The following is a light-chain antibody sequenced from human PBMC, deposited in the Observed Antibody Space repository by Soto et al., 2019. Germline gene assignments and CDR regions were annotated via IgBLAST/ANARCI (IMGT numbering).Light chain of an antibody. CDR2: GAS. J-gene: IGKJ1*01. Sequence: ESVLTHSPGTLSLSPGERATLSFRASQSVSNNYLAWYQQKPGQAPRLLIYGASNRATGIPDRFSGSGSGTDFTLTISRLAPDDFPVYYCLPDGRSGPFAQGTRL. CDR1: QSVSNNY. V-gene: IGKV3-20*01. CDR3: LPDGRSGP.